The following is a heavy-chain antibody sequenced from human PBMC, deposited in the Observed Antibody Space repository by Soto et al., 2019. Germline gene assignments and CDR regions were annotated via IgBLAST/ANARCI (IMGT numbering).Heavy chain of an antibody. CDR3: ARGVCSSTSCYTKGGLDYYYGMDV. V-gene: IGHV5-51*01. CDR1: GYSFTSYL. CDR2: IYPGDSDT. Sequence: GDSLKISCKCSGYSFTSYLIVWVRQMPGKGLEWMGIIYPGDSDTRYSPSFQGQVTISADKSISTAYLQWSSLKASDTAMYYCARGVCSSTSCYTKGGLDYYYGMDVWGQGTTVTVSS. J-gene: IGHJ6*02. D-gene: IGHD2-2*02.